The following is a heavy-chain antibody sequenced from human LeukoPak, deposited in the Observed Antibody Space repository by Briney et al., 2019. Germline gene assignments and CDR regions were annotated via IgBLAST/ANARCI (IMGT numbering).Heavy chain of an antibody. J-gene: IGHJ2*01. D-gene: IGHD3-10*01. V-gene: IGHV3-53*01. CDR1: GFTVSTNY. Sequence: GGSLRLSCAVSGFTVSTNYMSWVRQAPGKGLEWVSILYSGGDIYYADSVKGRFTISRDNSRNTLYLQMNTLRVEDSAVYYCARDRAPPTSWYFDLWGRGTLVTVSS. CDR3: ARDRAPPTSWYFDL. CDR2: LYSGGDI.